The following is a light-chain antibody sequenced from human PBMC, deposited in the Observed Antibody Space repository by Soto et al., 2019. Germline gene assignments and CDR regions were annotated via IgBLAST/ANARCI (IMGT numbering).Light chain of an antibody. V-gene: IGKV1-39*01. J-gene: IGKJ3*01. Sequence: DIPMTKSPSSLSASIGERVTITCRASQSISNYLNWFQQKPGEAPKLLIYAASSLPSGVPSRFSGSGAGTDFTLTISTLQREAFASYYCQQGMSNLGTFGPWTKVDIK. CDR2: AAS. CDR1: QSISNY. CDR3: QQGMSNLGT.